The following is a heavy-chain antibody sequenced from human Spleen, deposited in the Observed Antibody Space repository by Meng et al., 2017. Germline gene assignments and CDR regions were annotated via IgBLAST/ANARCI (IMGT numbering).Heavy chain of an antibody. CDR2: ISRRGSTI. D-gene: IGHD3-10*01. CDR1: GFTFSDYY. Sequence: GESLKISCAASGFTFSDYYISWIRQAPGKGLEWVSYISRRGSTIYYAGSVKGRFTISRDNVKNSLYLQMNSLRAEDTAVYYCARVGGSRGVYPWGQGTLVTVSS. CDR3: ARVGGSRGVYP. J-gene: IGHJ5*02. V-gene: IGHV3-11*04.